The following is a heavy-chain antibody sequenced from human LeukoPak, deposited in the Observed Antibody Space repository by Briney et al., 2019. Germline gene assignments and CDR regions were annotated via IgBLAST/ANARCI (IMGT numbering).Heavy chain of an antibody. CDR1: GGSISSYY. D-gene: IGHD3-16*01. CDR2: IYYSGST. Sequence: SETLSLTCTVSGGSISSYYWSWIRQPPGKGLEWIGYIYYSGSTNYNPSLKSRVTISADTSKNQFSLKLSSVTAADTAVYYCARKGSYANWFDPWGQGTLVTVSS. J-gene: IGHJ5*02. CDR3: ARKGSYANWFDP. V-gene: IGHV4-59*01.